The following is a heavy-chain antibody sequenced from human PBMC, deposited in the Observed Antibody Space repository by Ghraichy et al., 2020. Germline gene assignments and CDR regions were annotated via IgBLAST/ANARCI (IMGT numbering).Heavy chain of an antibody. D-gene: IGHD6-13*01. J-gene: IGHJ4*02. CDR2: ISDSGGST. Sequence: GGSLRLSCAASGFIFSSYGMSWVRQAPGKGLECVSDISDSGGSTYYADSVKGRFTVSRDNSKNTLYLQMNSLRAEDTAVYYCAKALRSIAAGGVDYWGQGSLVTDSS. CDR1: GFIFSSYG. CDR3: AKALRSIAAGGVDY. V-gene: IGHV3-23*01.